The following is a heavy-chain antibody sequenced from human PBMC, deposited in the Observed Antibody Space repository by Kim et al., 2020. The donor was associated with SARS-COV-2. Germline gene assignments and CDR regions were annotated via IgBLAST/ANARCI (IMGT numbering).Heavy chain of an antibody. Sequence: ASVKVSCKASGYTFTSYGISWVRQAPGQGLEWMGWISAYNGNTNYAQKLQGRVTMTTDTSTSTAYMELRSLRSDDTAVYYCARRYCSSTSCHQLDYWGQGTLVTVSS. CDR1: GYTFTSYG. D-gene: IGHD2-2*01. V-gene: IGHV1-18*04. CDR3: ARRYCSSTSCHQLDY. CDR2: ISAYNGNT. J-gene: IGHJ4*02.